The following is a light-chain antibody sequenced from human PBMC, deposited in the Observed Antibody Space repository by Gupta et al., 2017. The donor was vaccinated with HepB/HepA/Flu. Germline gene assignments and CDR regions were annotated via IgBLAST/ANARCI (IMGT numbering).Light chain of an antibody. V-gene: IGKV1-39*01. CDR3: QQSSSNPLT. CDR1: QSIAGF. Sequence: DLQMTQSPSSLSAFVGDRVTITCRASQSIAGFLNWYQQKPGKAPKLLIAAASTLQSGPPSRCSGSGSGTDFTLTINSLQSEDVATYYWQQSSSNPLTFGGGTKVEIK. CDR2: AAS. J-gene: IGKJ4*01.